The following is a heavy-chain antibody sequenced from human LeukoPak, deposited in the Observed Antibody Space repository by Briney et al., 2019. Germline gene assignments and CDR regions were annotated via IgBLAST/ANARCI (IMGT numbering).Heavy chain of an antibody. CDR1: GGTFNNSA. V-gene: IGHV1-69*05. CDR2: IMPLFGTA. Sequence: GASVKVSCKTSGGTFNNSAISWVRQAPGQGLEWLGGIMPLFGTAGYAQKFQGRVTITKDESTRTVYLELNSLTSDDTAVYYCARDVHGDYGSGWFDPWGQGTLVSVSS. CDR3: ARDVHGDYGSGWFDP. D-gene: IGHD4-17*01. J-gene: IGHJ5*02.